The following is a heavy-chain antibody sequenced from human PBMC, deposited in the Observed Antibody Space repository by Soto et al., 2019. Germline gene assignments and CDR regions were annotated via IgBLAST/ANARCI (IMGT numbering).Heavy chain of an antibody. CDR1: GFFFIDYY. J-gene: IGHJ6*02. CDR3: AIGGGQIYYAGMDV. Sequence: QVQLVESGGGLVKPGESVRLSCVASGFFFIDYYISWIRQAPGKGLECVAYISGTGDTKYYAESVRGRFTISRDNTKKSVFLQVNSLRADDTALYYCAIGGGQIYYAGMDVWGQGTTVTVSS. CDR2: ISGTGDTK. D-gene: IGHD3-22*01. V-gene: IGHV3-11*01.